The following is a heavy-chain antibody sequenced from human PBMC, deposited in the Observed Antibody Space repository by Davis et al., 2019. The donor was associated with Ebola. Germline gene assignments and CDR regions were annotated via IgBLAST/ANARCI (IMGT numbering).Heavy chain of an antibody. J-gene: IGHJ3*02. D-gene: IGHD6-13*01. CDR1: GGSFSGYY. CDR2: INHSGST. Sequence: PSETLSLTCAVYGGSFSGYYWSWIRQPPGKGLEWIGEINHSGSTNYNPSLKSRVTISVDTSKNQFSLKLSSVTAADTAVYYCARIVISSSSWPWGAFDIWGQGTMVTVSS. V-gene: IGHV4-34*01. CDR3: ARIVISSSSWPWGAFDI.